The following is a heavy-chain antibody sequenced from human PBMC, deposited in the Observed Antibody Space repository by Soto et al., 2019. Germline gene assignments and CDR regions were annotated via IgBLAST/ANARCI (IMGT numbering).Heavy chain of an antibody. CDR2: ISAYNGTT. J-gene: IGHJ5*02. CDR3: ARVGGGSCSGASCYSLVSWVVP. CDR1: GYTFTSYG. Sequence: QVQLVQSGAEVKKPGASVKVSCKASGYTFTSYGISWVRQAPGQGLEWMGWISAYNGTTNYAQKLQGRVTMTTDTSPSTAYMELGSLRSDDTAVYYCARVGGGSCSGASCYSLVSWVVPWGQGTLVTLCS. V-gene: IGHV1-18*01. D-gene: IGHD2-15*01.